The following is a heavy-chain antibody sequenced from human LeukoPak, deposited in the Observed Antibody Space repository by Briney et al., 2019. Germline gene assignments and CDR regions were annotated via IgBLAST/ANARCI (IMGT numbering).Heavy chain of an antibody. V-gene: IGHV4-39*01. Sequence: SETLSLTCTVSGGSINDITYYWGWIRQPPGKGLEWIGSIYYSGSTYYNPSLKSRVTISVDTSKNQFSLRLTSVTAADTAVYCARQTGSGLFILPGGQGTLVTVSS. CDR3: ARQTGSGLFILP. CDR1: GGSINDITYY. J-gene: IGHJ4*02. D-gene: IGHD3/OR15-3a*01. CDR2: IYYSGST.